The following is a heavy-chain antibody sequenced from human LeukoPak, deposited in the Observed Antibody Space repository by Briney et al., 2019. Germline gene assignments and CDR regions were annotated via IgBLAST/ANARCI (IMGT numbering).Heavy chain of an antibody. V-gene: IGHV4-38-2*02. Sequence: SETLSLTCAVSGYSISSGYYWGWVRQPPGKGLEWIGSIYHSGSTYYNPSLKSRVTISVDTSKNQFSLKLSSVTAADTAVYYCARDYGDYGAPFDYWGQGTLVTVSS. CDR2: IYHSGST. D-gene: IGHD4-17*01. CDR3: ARDYGDYGAPFDY. CDR1: GYSISSGYY. J-gene: IGHJ4*02.